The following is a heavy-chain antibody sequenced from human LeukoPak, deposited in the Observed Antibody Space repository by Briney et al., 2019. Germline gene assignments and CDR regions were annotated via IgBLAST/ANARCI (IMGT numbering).Heavy chain of an antibody. CDR2: ISSSSSYI. CDR3: ARETAGTGSIYYYYYMDV. CDR1: GFTFSSYS. J-gene: IGHJ6*03. D-gene: IGHD6-13*01. V-gene: IGHV3-21*01. Sequence: GGSLRLSCAASGFTFSSYSMNWVRQAPGKGLEWVSSISSSSSYIFYADSVEGRFTISRDNAKNSLYLQMNSLRAEDTAVYYCARETAGTGSIYYYYYMDVWGKGTTVTVSS.